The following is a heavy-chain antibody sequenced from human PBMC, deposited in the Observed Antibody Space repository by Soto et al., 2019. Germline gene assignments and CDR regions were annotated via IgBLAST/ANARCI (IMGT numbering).Heavy chain of an antibody. D-gene: IGHD2-2*01. Sequence: QVQLLESGPGLVKPSETLSLTCTVSGGSISTYYWNWIRQSPRKGLEWIGDIYYDGSTTYNPSLKSRVTLSVDTSRNQFSLKLTSVTAADTAVYFCASDSRAMRIFDLWGRGTLVTVSS. CDR3: ASDSRAMRIFDL. CDR1: GGSISTYY. V-gene: IGHV4-59*01. J-gene: IGHJ2*01. CDR2: IYYDGST.